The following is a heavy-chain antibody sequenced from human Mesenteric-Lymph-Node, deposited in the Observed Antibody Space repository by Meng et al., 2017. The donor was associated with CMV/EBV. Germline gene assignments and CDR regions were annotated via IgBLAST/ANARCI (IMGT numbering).Heavy chain of an antibody. Sequence: GGSLRLSCAASGFTFSSYSMNWVRQAPVKGLEWVSSISSSSSYIYYADSVKGRFTISRDNAKNSLYLQMNSLRAEDTAVYYCARESRFLEWPNFDYWGQGTLVTVSS. CDR2: ISSSSSYI. D-gene: IGHD3-3*01. V-gene: IGHV3-21*01. CDR3: ARESRFLEWPNFDY. CDR1: GFTFSSYS. J-gene: IGHJ4*02.